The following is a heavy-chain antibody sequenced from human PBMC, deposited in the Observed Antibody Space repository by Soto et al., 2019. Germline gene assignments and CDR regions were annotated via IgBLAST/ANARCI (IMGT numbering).Heavy chain of an antibody. Sequence: AETLTLTCTVSGGAINSHYWTWIRQPAGKGLEWIGRIYSSGSTKYNASPQSRVTMSLDTTKNQFSLLLTSITGANTAVHSSLRGHRFSYCFDPWGQGTLVTVSS. CDR2: IYSSGST. D-gene: IGHD3-3*01. CDR3: LRGHRFSYCFDP. J-gene: IGHJ5*02. V-gene: IGHV4-4*07. CDR1: GGAINSHY.